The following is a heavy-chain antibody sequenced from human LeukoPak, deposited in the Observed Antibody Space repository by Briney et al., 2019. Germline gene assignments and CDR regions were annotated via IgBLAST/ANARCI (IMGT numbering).Heavy chain of an antibody. J-gene: IGHJ4*02. CDR3: AKGYYGSGSYGWFDY. CDR1: GFIFSKYA. V-gene: IGHV3-23*01. CDR2: ISGSGGST. Sequence: GGSLRLSCAASGFIFSKYAMSWVRQAPGKGLEWVSSISGSGGSTYYADSVKGRFTISRDNSKNTLHLQMNSLRAEDTAVYYCAKGYYGSGSYGWFDYWGQGTLVTVSS. D-gene: IGHD3-10*01.